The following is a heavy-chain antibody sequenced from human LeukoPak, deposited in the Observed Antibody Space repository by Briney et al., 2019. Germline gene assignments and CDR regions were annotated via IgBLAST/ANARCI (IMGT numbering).Heavy chain of an antibody. CDR2: SFPGDSET. J-gene: IGHJ4*02. CDR1: GYSFTTHW. V-gene: IGHV5-51*01. CDR3: ATSESQTRFDY. Sequence: GESLKISCKGSGYSFTTHWIGWVRQLPGKGLEWMGLSFPGDSETIYSPSLQGQVTISADKSINTAYLRWSSLKASDTAMYYCATSESQTRFDYWGQGTLVTVSS. D-gene: IGHD1/OR15-1a*01.